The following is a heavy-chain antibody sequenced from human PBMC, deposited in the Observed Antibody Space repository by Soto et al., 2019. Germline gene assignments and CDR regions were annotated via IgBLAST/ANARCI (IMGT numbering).Heavy chain of an antibody. Sequence: QVQLQESGPGLVKPSQTLSLTCTVSGGSISSGGYYWSWIRQHPGKGLEWMGYIYYSGSTYYNPYHKSRVTISVDTSKNQFSLKLSSVTAANTAVYYCARAYYDILTSYYQNWFEPWGQGTLVTVSS. CDR3: ARAYYDILTSYYQNWFEP. CDR1: GGSISSGGYY. V-gene: IGHV4-31*03. J-gene: IGHJ5*02. D-gene: IGHD3-9*01. CDR2: IYYSGST.